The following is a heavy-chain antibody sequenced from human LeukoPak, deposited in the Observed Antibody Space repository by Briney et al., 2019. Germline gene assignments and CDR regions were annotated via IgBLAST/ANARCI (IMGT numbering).Heavy chain of an antibody. V-gene: IGHV3-13*01. CDR3: ARGGIAVSGIDLEDY. J-gene: IGHJ4*02. CDR2: IGTGGDI. CDR1: GFTFSRCD. D-gene: IGHD6-19*01. Sequence: GGSLRLSCAASGFTFSRCDMFWFRQVPGKGLEWVSTIGTGGDIYYSDSVKGRFTIPRENAKNSLYLQMNSLSAGDTAVYFCARGGIAVSGIDLEDYWGQGTLVTVSS.